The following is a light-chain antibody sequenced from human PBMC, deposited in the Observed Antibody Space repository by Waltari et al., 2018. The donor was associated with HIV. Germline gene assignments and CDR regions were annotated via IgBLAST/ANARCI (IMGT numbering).Light chain of an antibody. Sequence: QSALTQPRSVSGSPGQSLTISCTGTYSDVGDYNYVSWYLQHPGKAPKLMIYDVSPRPSGVPDRFSGSKSGNTASLTISGLQADDDADYYCCSFAGTYTIFGGGTKLTVL. CDR3: CSFAGTYTI. V-gene: IGLV2-11*01. CDR1: YSDVGDYNY. J-gene: IGLJ2*01. CDR2: DVS.